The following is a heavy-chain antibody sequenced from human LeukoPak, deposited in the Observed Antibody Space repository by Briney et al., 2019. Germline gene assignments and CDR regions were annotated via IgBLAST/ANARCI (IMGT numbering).Heavy chain of an antibody. CDR1: GASLSSYY. V-gene: IGHV4-59*01. D-gene: IGHD4-17*01. CDR3: ARDPYGDTAFDY. J-gene: IGHJ4*02. CDR2: IYYSGST. Sequence: SETLSLTCFVSGASLSSYYWSWIRQPPGKGLEWIGYIYYSGSTNYNPSLKSRVTISVDTSKNQFSLKLSSVTAADTAVYYCARDPYGDTAFDYWGQGTLVTVSS.